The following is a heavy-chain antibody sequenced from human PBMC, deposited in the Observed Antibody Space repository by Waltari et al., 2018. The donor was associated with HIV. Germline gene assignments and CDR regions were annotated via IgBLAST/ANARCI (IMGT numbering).Heavy chain of an antibody. CDR1: GGSISSRSYY. CDR3: ARCNSQGPIADLFDY. J-gene: IGHJ4*02. CDR2: IYYSGST. Sequence: QLQLQESGPGLVKPSETLSLTCTVSGGSISSRSYYWGWIRQPPGKGLEWIGNIYYSGSTYYNPSLKSRVTVSVDTSKNQFSLKLSSVTAADTAVYYCARCNSQGPIADLFDYWGQGILVTVSS. V-gene: IGHV4-39*01. D-gene: IGHD6-13*01.